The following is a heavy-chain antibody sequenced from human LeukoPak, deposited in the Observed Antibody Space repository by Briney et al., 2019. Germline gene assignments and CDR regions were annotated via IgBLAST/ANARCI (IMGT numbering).Heavy chain of an antibody. V-gene: IGHV5-51*01. CDR2: INPGGSDT. Sequence: GESLKISCKGSGYSFTSYWIGWVRQMPGKGLEWMAIINPGGSDTRYSPSFQGHVTISADKSISTAYLQWSSLKASDTAMYYCARQSRHSSSWFSNPRYNWFDPWGQGTLVTVSS. D-gene: IGHD6-13*01. J-gene: IGHJ5*02. CDR1: GYSFTSYW. CDR3: ARQSRHSSSWFSNPRYNWFDP.